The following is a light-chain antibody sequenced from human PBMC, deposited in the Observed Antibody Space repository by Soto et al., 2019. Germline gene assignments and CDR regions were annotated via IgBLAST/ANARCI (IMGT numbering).Light chain of an antibody. CDR3: TSYTNINYVI. CDR1: NSDIGDYDY. J-gene: IGLJ2*01. V-gene: IGLV2-14*01. CDR2: EVS. Sequence: QSALTQPAAVSGSPGQSITISCAGTNSDIGDYDYVSWYQHHPGKAPRLLIYEVSSRPSGVANRFSASKSGNTASLTISGLQAEDEADYYCTSYTNINYVIFGGGTEVTVL.